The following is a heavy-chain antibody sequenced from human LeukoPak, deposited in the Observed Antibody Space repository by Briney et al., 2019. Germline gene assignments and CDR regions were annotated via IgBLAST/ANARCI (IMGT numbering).Heavy chain of an antibody. CDR1: GFTFSSYG. D-gene: IGHD2-15*01. V-gene: IGHV3-30*03. CDR2: ISYDGSNK. J-gene: IGHJ4*02. CDR3: ARDCSGGSCPFDY. Sequence: GGSLRLSCAASGFTFSSYGMHWVRQAPGKGLEWVAVISYDGSNKYYADSVKGRFTISRDNSKNTLYLQMNSLRGEDTAVYYCARDCSGGSCPFDYWGQGTLVTVSS.